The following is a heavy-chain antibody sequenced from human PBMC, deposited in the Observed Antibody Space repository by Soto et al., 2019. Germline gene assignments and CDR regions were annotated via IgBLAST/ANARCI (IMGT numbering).Heavy chain of an antibody. CDR3: VRVVRGVIPTSSYYGMDV. CDR2: INHSGST. J-gene: IGHJ6*02. CDR1: GGSFSGYY. Sequence: PSETLSLTCAVYGGSFSGYYWSWIRQPPGKGLEWIGEINHSGSTNYNPSLKRRVTISVDTSKNQFSLKLSSVTAADTAVYYCVRVVRGVIPTSSYYGMDVWGQGTTLTVPS. V-gene: IGHV4-34*01. D-gene: IGHD3-10*01.